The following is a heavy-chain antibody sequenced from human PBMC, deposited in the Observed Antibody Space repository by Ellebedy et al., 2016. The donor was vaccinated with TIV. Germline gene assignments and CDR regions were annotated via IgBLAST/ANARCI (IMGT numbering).Heavy chain of an antibody. D-gene: IGHD3-9*01. CDR3: ARSARYYDILTGYYTAYYYMDV. Sequence: MPSETLSLTCAVYGGSFSGCYWSWIRQPPGKGLEWTGEINHRGSTNYNPSLMSRVTISVDTSKDQISLNLGSVTAADTAVYYCARSARYYDILTGYYTAYYYMDVWGKGTTVTVSS. CDR2: INHRGST. J-gene: IGHJ6*03. CDR1: GGSFSGCY. V-gene: IGHV4-34*01.